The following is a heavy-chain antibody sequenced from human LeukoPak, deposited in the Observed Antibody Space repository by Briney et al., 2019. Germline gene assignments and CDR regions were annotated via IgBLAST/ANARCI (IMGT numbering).Heavy chain of an antibody. CDR1: GFTFDDYA. V-gene: IGHV3-9*01. Sequence: GRSLRLSCAASGFTFDDYAMHWVRQAPGKGLEWVSGISWNSDSIGYADSVKGRFTTSRDNAKNSLYLQMNSLRAEDTAFYYCAINGGGDSGYGNFDYWGQGTLVTVSS. CDR3: AINGGGDSGYGNFDY. CDR2: ISWNSDSI. J-gene: IGHJ4*02. D-gene: IGHD5-12*01.